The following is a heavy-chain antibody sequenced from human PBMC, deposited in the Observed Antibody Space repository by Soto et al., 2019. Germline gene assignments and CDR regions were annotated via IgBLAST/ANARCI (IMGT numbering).Heavy chain of an antibody. J-gene: IGHJ4*02. Sequence: SETLSLTCAVSGVSITTKGYSWSWIRQPPGKGLEWIGYIYPSGTIFYNPSLNSRVTISADTSNNQFSLKLTSVTAADTAVYFCVTYTAFAKYYFDYWGRGTLVTVSS. CDR3: VTYTAFAKYYFDY. CDR1: GVSITTKGYS. V-gene: IGHV4-30-2*01. D-gene: IGHD3-16*01. CDR2: IYPSGTI.